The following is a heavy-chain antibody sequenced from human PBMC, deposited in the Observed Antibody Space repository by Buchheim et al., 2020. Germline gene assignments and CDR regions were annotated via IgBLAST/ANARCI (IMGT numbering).Heavy chain of an antibody. J-gene: IGHJ5*02. CDR1: GFTFWDSA. CDR2: IWYDGNNK. Sequence: QVQPVESGGGVVQPWTSLRLSCVASGFTFWDSAMHWVRQAPGKGLEWVAMIWYDGNNKYYADSVKGRFTVSRDNSKNMLYLQMNSLRVEDTAVYYCARDPPQSGWSFAAWGQGTL. V-gene: IGHV3-33*01. CDR3: ARDPPQSGWSFAA. D-gene: IGHD6-19*01.